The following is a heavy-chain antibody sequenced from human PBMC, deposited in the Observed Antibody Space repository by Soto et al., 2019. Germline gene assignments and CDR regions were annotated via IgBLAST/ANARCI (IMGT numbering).Heavy chain of an antibody. D-gene: IGHD6-6*01. Sequence: SETLSLACAVYGGSFSGYYWSWIRQPPGKGLEWIGEINHSGSTNYNPSLKSRVTISVDTSKNQFSLKLSSVTAADTAVYYCARGTPIFGSSSSGTVWFDPWGQGTLVTASS. J-gene: IGHJ5*02. CDR3: ARGTPIFGSSSSGTVWFDP. V-gene: IGHV4-34*01. CDR1: GGSFSGYY. CDR2: INHSGST.